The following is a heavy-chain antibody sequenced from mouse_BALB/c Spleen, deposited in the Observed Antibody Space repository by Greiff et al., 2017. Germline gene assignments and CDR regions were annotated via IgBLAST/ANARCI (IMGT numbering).Heavy chain of an antibody. D-gene: IGHD1-1*01. CDR3: TRPYYYGSSFYYFDY. CDR1: GFTFSNYW. CDR2: IRLKSNNYAT. J-gene: IGHJ2*01. V-gene: IGHV6-6*02. Sequence: EVKLEESGGGLVQPGGSMKLSCVASGFTFSNYWMNWVRQSPEKGLEWVAEIRLKSNNYATHYAESVKGRFTISRDDSKSSVYLQMNNLRAEDTGIYYCTRPYYYGSSFYYFDYWGQGTTLTVSS.